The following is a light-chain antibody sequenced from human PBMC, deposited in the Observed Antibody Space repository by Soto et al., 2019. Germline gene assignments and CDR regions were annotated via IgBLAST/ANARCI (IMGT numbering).Light chain of an antibody. Sequence: EIALTQPPGTLSLSPGEIATLSCWASQTVSGNYLAWHQQKPGQSPRVLNYAVSKRAPGIPDRFSGSGPGTDFTLNINRQEPEDFAVYYCQHYGRAPLTFGQGTKV. V-gene: IGKV3-20*01. J-gene: IGKJ1*01. CDR1: QTVSGNY. CDR3: QHYGRAPLT. CDR2: AVS.